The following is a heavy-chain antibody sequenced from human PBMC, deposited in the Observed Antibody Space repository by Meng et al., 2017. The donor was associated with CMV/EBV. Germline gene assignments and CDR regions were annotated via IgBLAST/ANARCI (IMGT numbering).Heavy chain of an antibody. D-gene: IGHD3-16*01. J-gene: IGHJ4*02. V-gene: IGHV3-21*01. CDR2: ITSSSSYI. CDR3: ARVGDSGGPLGY. CDR1: GFTFSSYS. Sequence: GESLKISCAASGFTFSSYSMNWVRQAPGKGLEWVSSITSSSSYIYYADSVKGRFTISRDNAKNSLYLQMSSLRAEDTAVYFCARVGDSGGPLGYWGQGTLVTVSS.